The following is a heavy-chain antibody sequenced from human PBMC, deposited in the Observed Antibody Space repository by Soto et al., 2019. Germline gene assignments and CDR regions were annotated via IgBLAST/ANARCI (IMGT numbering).Heavy chain of an antibody. D-gene: IGHD6-13*01. Sequence: EVQLVESGGGLVKPGGSLRLSCAASGFSFRSYTLHWFRQAPGGGLEWVSSITGSSSYEFYADSVKGRFTISRDDAEKSLYLQMNSLRAEDTALYYCAREPEGIAAALDYWGRGTLVTVSS. J-gene: IGHJ4*02. CDR3: AREPEGIAAALDY. V-gene: IGHV3-21*01. CDR2: ITGSSSYE. CDR1: GFSFRSYT.